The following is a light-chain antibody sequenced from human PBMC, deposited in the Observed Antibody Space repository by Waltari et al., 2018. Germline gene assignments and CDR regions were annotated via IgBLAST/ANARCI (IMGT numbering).Light chain of an antibody. CDR2: EGN. CDR1: SSDVGNYNV. J-gene: IGLJ1*01. V-gene: IGLV2-23*01. Sequence: QSALTQPASVSGSPGQSITIPCTETSSDVGNYNVVSWYQHHPGKAPKRRIDEGNKRPAGVSDRCSGSKSGNRASLTISGLQAEDEADYYCCSYASSSGYVFGTGTEVTVL. CDR3: CSYASSSGYV.